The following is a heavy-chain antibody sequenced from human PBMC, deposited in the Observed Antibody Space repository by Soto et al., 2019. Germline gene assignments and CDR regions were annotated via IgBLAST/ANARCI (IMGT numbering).Heavy chain of an antibody. CDR1: GYTFTNYG. CDR3: ARVRERVGYFSCYVDV. V-gene: IGHV1-18*01. J-gene: IGHJ6*03. Sequence: GASVKVSCKASGYTFTNYGITWVRQAPGQGLEWMGWIGAYNGNTHYTERLQGRVTMTTDTSTSTAYMEPRGLRSDDSAVDYCARVRERVGYFSCYVDVWGDGATVTV. CDR2: IGAYNGNT. D-gene: IGHD1-26*01.